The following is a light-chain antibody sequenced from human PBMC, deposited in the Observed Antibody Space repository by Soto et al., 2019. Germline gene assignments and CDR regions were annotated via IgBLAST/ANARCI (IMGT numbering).Light chain of an antibody. CDR3: TSYTSSSTYV. J-gene: IGLJ1*01. V-gene: IGLV2-14*01. CDR2: DVS. CDR1: SSDVGVYNY. Sequence: QSALTQPASVSGSPGQSITISCTGTSSDVGVYNYVSWYQQHPGKAPKLMIYDVSNRPSGVSNRFSGSKSGNTASLTISGLQAEDGADYYCTSYTSSSTYVFGIGTKLTVL.